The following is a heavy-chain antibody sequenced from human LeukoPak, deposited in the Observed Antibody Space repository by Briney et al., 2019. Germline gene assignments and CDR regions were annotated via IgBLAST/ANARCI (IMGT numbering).Heavy chain of an antibody. CDR3: AKLGIVVVVATTTWFDP. D-gene: IGHD2-15*01. CDR2: ISGSGGST. J-gene: IGHJ5*02. V-gene: IGHV3-23*01. Sequence: PGGSLRLSCAASGFTFSSYAMSWVRQAPGKGLEWVSAISGSGGSTYYADSVKGRFTISRDNSKNTLYLQMNSLRAEDTAVYYCAKLGIVVVVATTTWFDPWGQGNLVTVSS. CDR1: GFTFSSYA.